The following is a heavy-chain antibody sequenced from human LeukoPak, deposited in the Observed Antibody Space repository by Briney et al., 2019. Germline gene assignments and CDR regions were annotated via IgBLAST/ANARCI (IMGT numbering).Heavy chain of an antibody. CDR3: ARCEWHYYHYYMDV. V-gene: IGHV3-23*01. CDR1: GFTFSSYG. Sequence: GGSLRLSCAASGFTFSSYGMSWVRQAPGKGLEWVSAISGSGGSTYYADSVKGRFTISRDNSKNTLYLQMNSLRAEDTAVYYCARCEWHYYHYYMDVWGKGTTVTVSS. D-gene: IGHD3-3*01. J-gene: IGHJ6*03. CDR2: ISGSGGST.